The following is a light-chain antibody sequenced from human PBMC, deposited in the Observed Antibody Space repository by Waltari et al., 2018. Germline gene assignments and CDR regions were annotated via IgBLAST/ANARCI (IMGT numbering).Light chain of an antibody. J-gene: IGLJ3*02. V-gene: IGLV1-47*01. CDR3: STWDDSVTGWL. CDR2: KNN. Sequence: QSILTQPPSASGTPGQRVTISCSGASSNIGNNYVYWYRQLPGTAPKLLLYKNNQRPSVVPERFSGSKSGTSASLAISGLRAEDESDYFCSTWDDSVTGWLFGGGTKLTVL. CDR1: SSNIGNNY.